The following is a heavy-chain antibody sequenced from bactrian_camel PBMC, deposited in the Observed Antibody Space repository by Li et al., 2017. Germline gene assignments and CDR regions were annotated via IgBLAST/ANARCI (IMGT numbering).Heavy chain of an antibody. Sequence: VQLVESGGGLVQPGDSVRLSCVASGFHVRSYYMIWARQVPGKALEEVSSIDNAGGLTYYADSVKGRFTISRVNANNTMYLQLNRLKTEDTAMYYCTNGPKTYGGSWSTPDFAYWGQGTQVTVS. CDR1: GFHVRSYY. CDR2: IDNAGGLT. J-gene: IGHJ6*01. V-gene: IGHV3S40*01. CDR3: TNGPKTYGGSWSTPDFAY. D-gene: IGHD6*01.